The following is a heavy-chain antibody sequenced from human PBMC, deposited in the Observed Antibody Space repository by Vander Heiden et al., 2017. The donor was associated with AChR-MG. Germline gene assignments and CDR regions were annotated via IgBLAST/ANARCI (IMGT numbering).Heavy chain of an antibody. CDR3: AKDMVLGGDGYMYYFDY. CDR1: GFTFSSYG. Sequence: QVQLVESGGGVVQPGRSLRLSCAASGFTFSSYGMHWVRQAPGKGLEWVAVISYDGSNKYYADSVKGRFTISRDNSKNTLYLQMNSLRAEDTAVYYCAKDMVLGGDGYMYYFDYWGQGTLVTVSS. D-gene: IGHD3-16*01. CDR2: ISYDGSNK. V-gene: IGHV3-30*18. J-gene: IGHJ4*02.